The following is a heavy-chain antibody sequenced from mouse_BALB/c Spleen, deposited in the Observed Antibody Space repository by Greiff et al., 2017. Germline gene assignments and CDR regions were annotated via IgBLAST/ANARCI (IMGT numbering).Heavy chain of an antibody. Sequence: QVQLKQSGAELVRPGASVTLSCKASGYTFTDYEMHWVKQTPVHGLEWIGAIDPETGGTAYNQKFKGKATLTADKSSSTAYMELRSLTSEDSAVYYCTRGRYGNFFFDYWGQGTTLTVSS. CDR1: GYTFTDYE. CDR3: TRGRYGNFFFDY. J-gene: IGHJ2*01. CDR2: IDPETGGT. V-gene: IGHV1-15*01. D-gene: IGHD2-10*02.